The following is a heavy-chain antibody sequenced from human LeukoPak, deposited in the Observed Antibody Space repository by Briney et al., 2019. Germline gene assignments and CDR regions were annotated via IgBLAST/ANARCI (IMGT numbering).Heavy chain of an antibody. D-gene: IGHD4-17*01. V-gene: IGHV3-7*01. J-gene: IGHJ3*01. CDR1: GFTFTRHW. Sequence: PGGSLRLSCVASGFTFTRHWMSWVRQAPGKGLEWVANIKQDGSEKYYVDSVKGRFTISRDNAKNSLYLQINSLRAGDTALYYCARGGDDYGDSHDDFDLWGHGTMVTVSS. CDR2: IKQDGSEK. CDR3: ARGGDDYGDSHDDFDL.